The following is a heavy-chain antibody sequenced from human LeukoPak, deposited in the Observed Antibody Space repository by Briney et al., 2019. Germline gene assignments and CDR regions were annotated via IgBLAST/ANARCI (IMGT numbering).Heavy chain of an antibody. CDR2: IIPIFGTA. Sequence: ASVKVSCKASGGTSSSYAISWVRQAPGQGVGWLGGIIPIFGTAKYAQKFQGRVATTADESTSTAYMELRRLGSDDTAVFYCAGCFRWEYGGKESDYWGEGTLLTVSS. CDR1: GGTSSSYA. CDR3: AGCFRWEYGGKESDY. V-gene: IGHV1-69*01. D-gene: IGHD4-23*01. J-gene: IGHJ4*02.